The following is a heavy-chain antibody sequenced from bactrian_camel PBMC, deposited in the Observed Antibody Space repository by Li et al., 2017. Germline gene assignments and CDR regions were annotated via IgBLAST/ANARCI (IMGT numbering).Heavy chain of an antibody. CDR1: GYAYNTGNL. CDR2: IDEFGRA. D-gene: IGHD2*01. V-gene: IGHV3S53*01. J-gene: IGHJ4*01. Sequence: HVQLVESGGDSAQAGGSLRLSCAASGYAYNTGNLMGWFHQAPGKEREGVASIDEFGRARYADSVKGRFAISRDNAKNTLSLQMDSLKPEDTAMYYCAADPYRGGYCSASDEYEYWGQGTQVTVS. CDR3: AADPYRGGYCSASDEYEY.